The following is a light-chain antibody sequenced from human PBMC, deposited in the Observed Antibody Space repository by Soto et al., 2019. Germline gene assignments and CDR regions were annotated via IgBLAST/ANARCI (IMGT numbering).Light chain of an antibody. V-gene: IGLV2-8*01. CDR1: SSDVGGDNF. Sequence: QSALTQPPSASGSPGQSVTISCTGTSSDVGGDNFVSWYQQHPGKPPKLMIYEVSKRPSGVPDRFSGSKSGNAASLTVSGLQAEDEADYYCSSYAGSKNFVFGGGTKVTVL. CDR3: SSYAGSKNFV. J-gene: IGLJ2*01. CDR2: EVS.